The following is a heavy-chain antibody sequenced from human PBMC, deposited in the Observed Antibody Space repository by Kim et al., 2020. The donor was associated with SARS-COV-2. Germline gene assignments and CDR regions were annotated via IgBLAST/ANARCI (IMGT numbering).Heavy chain of an antibody. CDR3: ARGWIQLWTSRMYYFDY. CDR2: INHSGST. Sequence: SETLSLTCAVYGGSFSGYYWSWIRQPPGKGLEWIGEINHSGSTNYNPSLKSRVTISVDTSKNQFSLKLSSVTAADTAVCYCARGWIQLWTSRMYYFDYWGQGTLVTVSS. J-gene: IGHJ4*02. CDR1: GGSFSGYY. D-gene: IGHD5-18*01. V-gene: IGHV4-34*01.